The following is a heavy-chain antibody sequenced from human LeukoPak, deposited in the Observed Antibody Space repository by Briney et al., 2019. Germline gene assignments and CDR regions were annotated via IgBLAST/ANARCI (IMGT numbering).Heavy chain of an antibody. D-gene: IGHD1-1*01. CDR3: AKKQQAGTGWNYMDV. CDR2: ISYDGTNK. Sequence: GGSLRLSCVASGFTFSRYAMHWVRRAPGKGLEWVAFISYDGTNKYYADSVKGRFTISRDNSRNTVYLHMNSLRAEDTAVYHCAKKQQAGTGWNYMDVWGTGTTVTVSS. CDR1: GFTFSRYA. V-gene: IGHV3-30-3*02. J-gene: IGHJ6*03.